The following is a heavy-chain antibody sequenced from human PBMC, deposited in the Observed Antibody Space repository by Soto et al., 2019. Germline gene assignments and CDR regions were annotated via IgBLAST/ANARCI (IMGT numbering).Heavy chain of an antibody. CDR3: ARVYYDSSGYYD. D-gene: IGHD3-22*01. J-gene: IGHJ4*02. V-gene: IGHV1-69*13. CDR1: GGTFSSYA. Sequence: SVKVSCKASGGTFSSYAISWVRQAPGQGLEWMVGIIPIFGTANYAQKFQGRVTITADESTSTAYMELSSLRSEDTAVYYCARVYYDSSGYYDWGQGTLVTVSS. CDR2: IIPIFGTA.